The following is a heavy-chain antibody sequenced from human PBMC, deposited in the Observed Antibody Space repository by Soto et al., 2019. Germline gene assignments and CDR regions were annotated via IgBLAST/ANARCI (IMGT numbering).Heavy chain of an antibody. CDR1: GGSISSYY. Sequence: SETLSLTCTVSGGSISSYYWSWIRQPPGKGLEWIGDIYYSGTTNYSPSLKSRVAISLDTSENQFSLKLTSVTAADTAVYFCARKYCSSTFCSPFDYWGQGTLVTV. V-gene: IGHV4-59*01. D-gene: IGHD2-2*01. CDR2: IYYSGTT. J-gene: IGHJ4*02. CDR3: ARKYCSSTFCSPFDY.